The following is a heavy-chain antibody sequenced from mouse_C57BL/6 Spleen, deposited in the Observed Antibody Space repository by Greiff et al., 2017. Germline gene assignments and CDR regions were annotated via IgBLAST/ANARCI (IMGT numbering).Heavy chain of an antibody. CDR3: ARDYYGSSYLYYFDY. V-gene: IGHV1-82*01. CDR1: GYAFSSSW. CDR2: IYPGDGDT. D-gene: IGHD1-1*01. Sequence: VQLQQSGPELVKPGASVKISCKASGYAFSSSWMNWVKQRPGKGLEWIGRIYPGDGDTNYNGKFKGKATLTADKSSSTAYMQLSRLTSEDSAVYFCARDYYGSSYLYYFDYGGQGTTLTVSS. J-gene: IGHJ2*01.